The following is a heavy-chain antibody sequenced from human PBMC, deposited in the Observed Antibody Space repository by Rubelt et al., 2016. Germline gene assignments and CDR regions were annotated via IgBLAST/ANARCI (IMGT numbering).Heavy chain of an antibody. CDR3: ARHTTVKGYFQH. CDR2: IYYSGST. D-gene: IGHD4-17*01. V-gene: IGHV4-59*08. J-gene: IGHJ1*01. Sequence: QPPGKGLEWIGYIYYSGSTNYNPSLKSRVTISVDTSKNQFSLKLSSVTAADTAVYYCARHTTVKGYFQHWGQGTLVTVSS.